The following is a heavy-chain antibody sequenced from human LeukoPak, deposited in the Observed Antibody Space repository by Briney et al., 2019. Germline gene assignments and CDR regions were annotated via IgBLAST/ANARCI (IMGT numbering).Heavy chain of an antibody. CDR2: IYTSGST. CDR3: ARVGSELRASYYYYYYMDV. Sequence: SETLSLTCTVSGGSISSYYWSWIRQPAGKGLEWIGRIYTSGSTNYNPSLKSRVTMSVDTSKNQFSLKLSSVTAADTAMYYCARVGSELRASYYYYYYMDVWGKGTTVTVSS. D-gene: IGHD1-7*01. CDR1: GGSISSYY. V-gene: IGHV4-4*07. J-gene: IGHJ6*03.